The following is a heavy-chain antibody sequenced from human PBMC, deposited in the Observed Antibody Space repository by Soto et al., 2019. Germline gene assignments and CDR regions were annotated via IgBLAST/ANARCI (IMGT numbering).Heavy chain of an antibody. CDR1: GSTFSSYA. J-gene: IGHJ6*04. CDR3: TRDGRRGWEMDV. CDR2: ITDSVGRI. Sequence: GGSLRLSCAASGSTFSSYAMSWVRQAPGKGLEWVSHITDSVGRIFYADSVRGRFTISRDDANRLVSLQMNNLGAEDTAVYYCTRDGRRGWEMDVWGKGTTVTVSS. D-gene: IGHD1-26*01. V-gene: IGHV3-48*01.